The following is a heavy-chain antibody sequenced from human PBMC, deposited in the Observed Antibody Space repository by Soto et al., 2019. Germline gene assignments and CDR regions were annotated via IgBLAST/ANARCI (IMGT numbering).Heavy chain of an antibody. D-gene: IGHD5-18*01. V-gene: IGHV5-51*01. CDR1: GYSFTSYW. Sequence: PGESLKISCKGSGYSFTSYWIGWVRQMPGKGLEWMGIIYPGDSDTRYSPSFQGQVTISADKSISTAYLQWSSLKASDTAMYYCARSDVDTGYYYYGMDVWGQGTSVTVSS. CDR3: ARSDVDTGYYYYGMDV. CDR2: IYPGDSDT. J-gene: IGHJ6*02.